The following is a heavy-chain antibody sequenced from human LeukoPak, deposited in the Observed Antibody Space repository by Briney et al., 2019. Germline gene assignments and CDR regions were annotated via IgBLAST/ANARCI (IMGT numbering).Heavy chain of an antibody. CDR3: ARAAPILTGYYYDY. J-gene: IGHJ4*02. V-gene: IGHV3-30-3*01. Sequence: GGSLRLSCAASGFTFSSYAMHWVRQAPGKGLEWVAVISYDGSNKYYADSVKGRFTISRDNSKNTLYLQMNSLRAEDTAVYYCARAAPILTGYYYDYWGQGTLVTVSS. CDR2: ISYDGSNK. D-gene: IGHD3-9*01. CDR1: GFTFSSYA.